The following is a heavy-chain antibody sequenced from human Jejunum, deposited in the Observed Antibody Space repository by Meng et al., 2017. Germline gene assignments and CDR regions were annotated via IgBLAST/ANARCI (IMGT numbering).Heavy chain of an antibody. V-gene: IGHV4-59*02. CDR1: GGSVSGYY. J-gene: IGHJ4*02. Sequence: SETLSLTCTVSGGSVSGYYCTWIRQPPGKGLEWIGNIYYSGRTNYNPSLKSRVTISIDTSRNQFSLKLSSVTAADTAVYYCARYSVAGDYWGQGTLVTVSS. D-gene: IGHD6-13*01. CDR3: ARYSVAGDY. CDR2: IYYSGRT.